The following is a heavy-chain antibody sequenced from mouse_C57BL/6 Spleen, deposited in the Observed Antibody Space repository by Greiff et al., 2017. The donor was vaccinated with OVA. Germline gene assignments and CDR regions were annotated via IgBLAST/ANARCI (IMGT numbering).Heavy chain of an antibody. CDR1: GYTFTSYW. CDR3: ARNYGSSRGYYFDY. Sequence: QVQLQQPGAELVKPGASVKLSCKASGYTFTSYWMHWVKQRPGRGLERIGRIDPNSGGTKYNAKLTSKATLTVDKPSSTAYMQLSSLTSEDSAIYYCARNYGSSRGYYFDYWGQGTTLTVSS. D-gene: IGHD1-1*01. CDR2: IDPNSGGT. J-gene: IGHJ2*01. V-gene: IGHV1-72*01.